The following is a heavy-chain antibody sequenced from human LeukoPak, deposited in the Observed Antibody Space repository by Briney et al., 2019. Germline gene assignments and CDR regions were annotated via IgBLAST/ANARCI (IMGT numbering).Heavy chain of an antibody. J-gene: IGHJ5*02. Sequence: GGSLRLSCAASGFTFSTYSMNWVRQAPGKGLEWVSSISGNSRYIYYADSVKGRFTISRDNAKNSPYLQMNGLRAEDTAVYYCARDAGDFDLSWGQGTLVTVSS. V-gene: IGHV3-21*01. CDR3: ARDAGDFDLS. D-gene: IGHD3-10*01. CDR1: GFTFSTYS. CDR2: ISGNSRYI.